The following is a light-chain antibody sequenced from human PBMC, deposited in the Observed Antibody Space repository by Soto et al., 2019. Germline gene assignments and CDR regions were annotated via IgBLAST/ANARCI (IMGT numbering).Light chain of an antibody. CDR3: QQYDTFGT. CDR2: DAS. Sequence: DIQMTQSPSTLSASVGDRVTITCRASQTISKWLAWYQLKPGKAPKLLIYDASNLESGVPSRFSGSGSGTEFTLAISSLQPDDFPTYYCQQYDTFGTFGQGTEVEIK. CDR1: QTISKW. V-gene: IGKV1-5*01. J-gene: IGKJ1*01.